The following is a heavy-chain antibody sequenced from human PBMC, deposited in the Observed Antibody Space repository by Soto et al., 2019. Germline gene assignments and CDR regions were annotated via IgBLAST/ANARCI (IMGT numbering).Heavy chain of an antibody. V-gene: IGHV4-4*02. CDR2: IYRTGST. CDR3: ASRDPGTSVDY. Sequence: PSETLSLTCAVSGGSFTSNNWRTWVRQPPGQGLEWIGEIYRTGSTNYNPSLKSRVTISLDKSENQFSLKVTSLTAADTAVYYCASRDPGTSVDYWGQGTWVTVSS. J-gene: IGHJ4*02. D-gene: IGHD1-7*01. CDR1: GGSFTSNNW.